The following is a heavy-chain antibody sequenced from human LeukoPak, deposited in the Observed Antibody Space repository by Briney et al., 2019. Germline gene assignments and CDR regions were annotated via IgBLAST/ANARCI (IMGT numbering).Heavy chain of an antibody. J-gene: IGHJ5*02. D-gene: IGHD3-10*01. Sequence: SETLSLTCTVSGGSISSYYWSWIRQPPGKGLEWIGYIYYSGSTNYNPSLKSRVTISVDTSKNQFSLKLSSVTAADTAVYYCARDSYYATGRGFDPWGQGTLVTVSS. V-gene: IGHV4-59*01. CDR2: IYYSGST. CDR3: ARDSYYATGRGFDP. CDR1: GGSISSYY.